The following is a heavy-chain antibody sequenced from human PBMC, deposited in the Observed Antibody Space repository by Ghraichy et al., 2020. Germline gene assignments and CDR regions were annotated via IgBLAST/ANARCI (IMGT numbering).Heavy chain of an antibody. V-gene: IGHV4-31*03. CDR2: IYYSGST. J-gene: IGHJ5*02. Sequence: SETLSLTCTVSGGSISSGGYYWSWIRQHPGKGLEWIGYIYYSGSTYYNPSLKSRITLSVETSKNQFSLNLSSVTAADTAVYYCARVLDYGDYWFDPWGQGTLVTVSS. CDR3: ARVLDYGDYWFDP. CDR1: GGSISSGGYY. D-gene: IGHD4-17*01.